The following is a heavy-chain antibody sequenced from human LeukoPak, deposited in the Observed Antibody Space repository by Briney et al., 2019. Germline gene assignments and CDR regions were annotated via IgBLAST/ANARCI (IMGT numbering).Heavy chain of an antibody. V-gene: IGHV3-9*01. CDR1: GFPFDDYA. CDR2: ISWNSGSI. J-gene: IGHJ6*03. D-gene: IGHD5-18*01. Sequence: GRSLLLSCAASGFPFDDYAMHWVRQAPGKGLEWVSGISWNSGSICYADSVKGRFTISRDNAKNSLYLQMNILRAEDTALYYCAKDHSRNSSYYYYLDLWGKGTTVTVSS. CDR3: AKDHSRNSSYYYYLDL.